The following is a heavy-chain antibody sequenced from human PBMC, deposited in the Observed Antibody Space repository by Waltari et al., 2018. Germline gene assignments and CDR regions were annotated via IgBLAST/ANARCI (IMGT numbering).Heavy chain of an antibody. D-gene: IGHD3-22*01. CDR2: IYSGGST. V-gene: IGHV3-53*01. CDR3: ARDTDYDDAFDI. CDR1: GFTVRSYY. Sequence: EVQLVESGGGLIQPGGSLRLSCAASGFTVRSYYMTWVRQAPGKGLEWVSVIYSGGSTYYADSVKGRFTVSRDNSKNTLYLQMNSLRAEDTAVYYCARDTDYDDAFDIWGQGTTVTVSS. J-gene: IGHJ3*02.